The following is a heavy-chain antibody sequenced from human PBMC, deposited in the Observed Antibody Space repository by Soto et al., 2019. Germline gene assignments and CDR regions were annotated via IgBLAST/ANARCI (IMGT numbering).Heavy chain of an antibody. V-gene: IGHV4-59*01. CDR1: GGSIYNYY. CDR3: AKAIRYAYDS. Sequence: SETLSLTCTVSGGSIYNYYWSWIRQPPGKGLEWIGYISYSGNTTNYNPPLKSRVTIALDTSKNQFSLRLSSVTAADTAVYYCAKAIRYAYDSWGQGTLVTVSS. J-gene: IGHJ4*02. CDR2: ISYSGNTT. D-gene: IGHD3-16*01.